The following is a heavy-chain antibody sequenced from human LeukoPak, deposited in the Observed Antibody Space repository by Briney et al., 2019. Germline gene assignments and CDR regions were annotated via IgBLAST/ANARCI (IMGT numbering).Heavy chain of an antibody. CDR2: INWNGGST. D-gene: IGHD2-8*02. CDR3: ARGRWDTGGLHGMDV. CDR1: GFTFDDYG. Sequence: GGSLRLSCAASGFTFDDYGMSWVRQAPGKGLEWVSGINWNGGSTGYADSVKGRFTISRDNSKNTLYLEGNNLRAEDTAVYCCARGRWDTGGLHGMDVWGQGTTVTVSS. V-gene: IGHV3-20*04. J-gene: IGHJ6*02.